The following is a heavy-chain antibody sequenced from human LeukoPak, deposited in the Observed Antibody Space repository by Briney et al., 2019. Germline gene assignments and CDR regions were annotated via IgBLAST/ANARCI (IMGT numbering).Heavy chain of an antibody. CDR1: GGSISSSS. CDR3: ASWAWGYNGKTAFDF. CDR2: ISQDGSLN. J-gene: IGHJ3*01. Sequence: LSLTCTVSGGSISSSSYYWGWIRQPPGKGLEWVAFISQDGSLNYYADSVKGRFTTSRDNSKNTLYLQMNSLRPEDTAVYYCASWAWGYNGKTAFDFWGQGTVVTVSS. V-gene: IGHV3-30*03. D-gene: IGHD1-26*01.